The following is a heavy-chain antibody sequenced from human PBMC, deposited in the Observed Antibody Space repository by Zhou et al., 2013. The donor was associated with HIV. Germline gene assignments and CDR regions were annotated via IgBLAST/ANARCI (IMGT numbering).Heavy chain of an antibody. CDR1: GGSISGTTYY. D-gene: IGHD4-17*01. J-gene: IGHJ4*02. CDR3: ARQAYGDYDFDY. Sequence: QVQLQESGPGLVKPSETLSLTCTVSGGSISGTTYYWGWIRQPPGKGLEWIGSIYYSGSTYDNPSLKSRVTISIDNSRNQFSLKLSSVTAADTAVYYCARQAYGDYDFDYWGQGTLVTVSP. CDR2: IYYSGST. V-gene: IGHV4-39*07.